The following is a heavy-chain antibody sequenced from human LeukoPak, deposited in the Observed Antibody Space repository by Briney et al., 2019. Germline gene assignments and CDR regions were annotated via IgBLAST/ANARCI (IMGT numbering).Heavy chain of an antibody. CDR3: ARDWSGHYTSYYFEY. Sequence: ASVKVSCKASGYTFTRQYMHWVRQAPGQGLEWMGWINPNSGDTKYAEKFQGRVTMTRDTTINTAYMELSRLRSDDTAVYYCARDWSGHYTSYYFEYWGQGNMVTVSS. J-gene: IGHJ4*02. D-gene: IGHD3-3*01. CDR2: INPNSGDT. CDR1: GYTFTRQY. V-gene: IGHV1-2*02.